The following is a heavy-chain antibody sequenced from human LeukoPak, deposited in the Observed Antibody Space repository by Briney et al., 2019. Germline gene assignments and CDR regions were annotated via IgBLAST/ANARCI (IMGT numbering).Heavy chain of an antibody. D-gene: IGHD6-6*01. CDR3: VRDRSGSSSVY. J-gene: IGHJ4*02. CDR1: GFTFSNYW. V-gene: IGHV3-74*01. Sequence: GGSLRLSCAASGFTFSNYWMHWFRQALGKGLVWVSHINSDGSSTTYADSVKGRFTISRDNAKNTLYLQMNSLRAEDTAVYYCVRDRSGSSSVYWGQGTLDTVSS. CDR2: INSDGSST.